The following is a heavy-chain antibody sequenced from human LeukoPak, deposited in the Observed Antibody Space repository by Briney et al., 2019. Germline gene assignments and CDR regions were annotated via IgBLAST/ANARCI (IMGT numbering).Heavy chain of an antibody. Sequence: GGSLRLSCAASGFTFSNYGMSWVRHAPGKGLEWVSAISGSGGSTYYADSVKGRFTISRDNSKNTLYLQMNNLRAEDTAVYYCAKSGGNVKGYWGQGTLVTVSS. V-gene: IGHV3-23*01. D-gene: IGHD4-23*01. J-gene: IGHJ4*02. CDR2: ISGSGGST. CDR1: GFTFSNYG. CDR3: AKSGGNVKGY.